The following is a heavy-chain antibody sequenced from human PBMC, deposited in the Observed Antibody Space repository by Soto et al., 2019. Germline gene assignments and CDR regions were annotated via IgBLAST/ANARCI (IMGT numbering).Heavy chain of an antibody. J-gene: IGHJ4*02. CDR2: ITSSGGYT. V-gene: IGHV3-11*06. D-gene: IGHD6-6*01. CDR1: GFSFSDHY. CDR3: AREAARPDY. Sequence: PGGSLRLSCVASGFSFSDHYMSWIRQAPGKGLEWVSYITSSGGYTNYADSVKGRFTISRDNAKNSLYLQMNSLRAEDTAVYYCAREAARPDYWDQGTLVTVSS.